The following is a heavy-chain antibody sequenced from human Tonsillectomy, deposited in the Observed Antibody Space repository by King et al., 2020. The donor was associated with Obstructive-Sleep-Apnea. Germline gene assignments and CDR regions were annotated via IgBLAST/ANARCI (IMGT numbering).Heavy chain of an antibody. CDR2: IRSKAYGGAT. CDR1: GFTFGDFT. CDR3: TRVQGGWHAFDI. V-gene: IGHV3-49*03. Sequence: VQLVESGGGLVQPGRSLRLSCTVSGFTFGDFTVSWFRQAPGKGLEWVGFIRSKAYGGATELAASVKDSITISRDDSKSIAYLQMNSLKTEDTAVYYCTRVQGGWHAFDIWGQGAMVTVSS. J-gene: IGHJ3*02. D-gene: IGHD6-19*01.